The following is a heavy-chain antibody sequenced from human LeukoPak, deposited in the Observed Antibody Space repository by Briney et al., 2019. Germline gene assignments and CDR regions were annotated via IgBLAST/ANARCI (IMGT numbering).Heavy chain of an antibody. D-gene: IGHD6-19*01. CDR3: ARGPGTWYSSGWYRYYYYGMDV. J-gene: IGHJ6*02. CDR2: IYTSGST. Sequence: PSETLSFTCTVSGGSISSGSYYWSWIRQPAGKGLEWIGRIYTSGSTNYNPSLRSRVTISVDTSKNQFSLKLSSVTAADTAVYYCARGPGTWYSSGWYRYYYYGMDVWGQGTTVTVSS. V-gene: IGHV4-61*02. CDR1: GGSISSGSYY.